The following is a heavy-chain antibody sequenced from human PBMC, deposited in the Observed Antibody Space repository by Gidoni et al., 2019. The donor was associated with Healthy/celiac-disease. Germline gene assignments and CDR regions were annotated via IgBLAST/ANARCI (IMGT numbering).Heavy chain of an antibody. CDR3: ARFDDTADEFDY. J-gene: IGHJ4*02. Sequence: QVQLVQSGAEVKKPGAAVKVSCQASGYTFTGYYMHWVRQAPGQGLEWMGWINPNSDGTNYAQKFQGRVTMTRDTSISTAYMELSRLRSDDTAVYYCARFDDTADEFDYWGQGTLVTVSS. D-gene: IGHD5-18*01. V-gene: IGHV1-2*02. CDR1: GYTFTGYY. CDR2: INPNSDGT.